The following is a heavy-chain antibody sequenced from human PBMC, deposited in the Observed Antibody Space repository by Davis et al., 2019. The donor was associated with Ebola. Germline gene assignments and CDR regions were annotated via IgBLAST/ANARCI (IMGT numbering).Heavy chain of an antibody. V-gene: IGHV3-74*01. D-gene: IGHD3-16*01. CDR2: IESDGSKS. CDR1: GFGFSGFW. CDR3: VRDPLQFGSAFDS. Sequence: HTGGSLRLSCVASGFGFSGFWMHWVRHTREKGLVWVARIESDGSKSVYADSVKGRFTVSRDNARNTLYLQMTSLTAEDTGIYYCVRDPLQFGSAFDSWGQGTLVTVSS. J-gene: IGHJ4*02.